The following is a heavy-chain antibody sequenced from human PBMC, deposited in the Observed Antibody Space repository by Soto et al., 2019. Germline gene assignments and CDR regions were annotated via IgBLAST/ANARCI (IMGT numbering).Heavy chain of an antibody. V-gene: IGHV1-46*03. CDR3: ARDRHSNSYYFDY. J-gene: IGHJ4*02. Sequence: PGESLKISCKGSGYSFTSYWIGWVRQAPGQGLEWMGIINPSGGSTSYAQKFQGRVTMTRDTSTSTVYMELSSLRSEDTAVYYCARDRHSNSYYFDYWGQGTLVTVSS. CDR2: INPSGGST. CDR1: GYSFTSYW. D-gene: IGHD4-4*01.